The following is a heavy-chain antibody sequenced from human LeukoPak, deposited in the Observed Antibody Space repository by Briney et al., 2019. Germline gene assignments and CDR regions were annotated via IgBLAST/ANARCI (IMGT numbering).Heavy chain of an antibody. J-gene: IGHJ4*02. D-gene: IGHD3-3*01. CDR1: GGSISSSSYY. CDR2: IYYSGST. Sequence: PSETLSLTCTVSGGSISSSSYYWGWIRQPPGKGLEWIGSIYYSGSTYYNPSLKSRVTISVDTSKNQFSLKLSSVTAADTAVYYCARSTPLLEEPFFDYWGQGTLDTVSS. V-gene: IGHV4-39*01. CDR3: ARSTPLLEEPFFDY.